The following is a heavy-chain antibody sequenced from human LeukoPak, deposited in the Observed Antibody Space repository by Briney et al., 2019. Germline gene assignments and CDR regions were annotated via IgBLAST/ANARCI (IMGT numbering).Heavy chain of an antibody. D-gene: IGHD3-22*01. V-gene: IGHV1-2*02. J-gene: IGHJ4*02. CDR2: INPNSGGT. Sequence: ASVKVSCKASGYTFTGYYMHWVRQAPGQGLKWMGWINPNSGGTNYAQKFQGRVTMTRDTSISTAYMELSRLRSDDTAVYYCARGRVGTYYYDSSGYSEADYWGQGTLVTVSS. CDR1: GYTFTGYY. CDR3: ARGRVGTYYYDSSGYSEADY.